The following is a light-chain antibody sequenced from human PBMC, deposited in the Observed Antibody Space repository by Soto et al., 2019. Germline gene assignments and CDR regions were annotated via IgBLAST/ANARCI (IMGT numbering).Light chain of an antibody. CDR2: DAS. CDR3: QQRSNWPPT. CDR1: QSISSD. Sequence: EIVLTQSPATLSLSPGERATLSCRASQSISSDLAWYQQKPGQAPRLLIHDASNRANGIPGRFSGSGSATDFTLTISSLEPEDFAVYYCQQRSNWPPTFGQGTKVEIK. J-gene: IGKJ1*01. V-gene: IGKV3-11*01.